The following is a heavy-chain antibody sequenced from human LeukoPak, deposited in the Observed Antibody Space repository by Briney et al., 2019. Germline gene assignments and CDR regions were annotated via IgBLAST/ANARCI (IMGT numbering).Heavy chain of an antibody. CDR1: GFTFSDYW. CDR3: ASVGYCSSTSCYPFDY. CDR2: ISSSSSYI. V-gene: IGHV3-21*01. J-gene: IGHJ4*02. D-gene: IGHD2-2*01. Sequence: GGSLRLSCAASGFTFSDYWIDWVRQAPGKGLEWVSSISSSSSYIYYADSVKGRFTISRDNAKNSLYLQMNSLRAEDTAVYYCASVGYCSSTSCYPFDYWGQGTLVTVSS.